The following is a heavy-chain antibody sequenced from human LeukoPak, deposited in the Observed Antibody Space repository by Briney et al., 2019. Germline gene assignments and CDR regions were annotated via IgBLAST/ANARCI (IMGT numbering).Heavy chain of an antibody. J-gene: IGHJ4*02. Sequence: ASVEVSCKASGGTFSSYAISWVRQAPGQGLEWMGGIIPIFGTANYAQKFQGRVTITADESTSTAYMELSSLGSEDTAVYYCARNGIGYCSGGSCPWYFDYWGQGTLVTVSS. CDR3: ARNGIGYCSGGSCPWYFDY. D-gene: IGHD2-15*01. V-gene: IGHV1-69*01. CDR2: IIPIFGTA. CDR1: GGTFSSYA.